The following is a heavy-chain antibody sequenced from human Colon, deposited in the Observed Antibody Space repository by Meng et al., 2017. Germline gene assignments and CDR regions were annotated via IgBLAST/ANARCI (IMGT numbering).Heavy chain of an antibody. D-gene: IGHD3-16*01. V-gene: IGHV4-38-2*02. J-gene: IGHJ4*02. Sequence: SETLSLTCIVSDYSVSSGYFWGWIRQPPGKGLEWIGSIYHSGTTYYNPSLKSRLTVSVDTSKNQVSLRLTSVTAADTVVYFCARGGGLGFDSWGQGTLVTVS. CDR3: ARGGGLGFDS. CDR2: IYHSGTT. CDR1: DYSVSSGYF.